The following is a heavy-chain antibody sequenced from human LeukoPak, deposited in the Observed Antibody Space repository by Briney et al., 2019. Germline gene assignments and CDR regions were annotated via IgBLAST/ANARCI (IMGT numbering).Heavy chain of an antibody. CDR2: ISSSSSYI. Sequence: GGSLRLSCAASGFTFSSYSMNWVRQAPGKGLEWVSSISSSSSYIYYADSVKGRFTISRDNAKNSLYLQMNSLRAEDTAVYYCARGVVDTAMAGDYWGQGTLVTVSS. CDR3: ARGVVDTAMAGDY. J-gene: IGHJ4*02. CDR1: GFTFSSYS. V-gene: IGHV3-21*01. D-gene: IGHD5-18*01.